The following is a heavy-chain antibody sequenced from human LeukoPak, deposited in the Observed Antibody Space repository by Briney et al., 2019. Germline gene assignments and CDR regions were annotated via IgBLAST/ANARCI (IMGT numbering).Heavy chain of an antibody. CDR3: ARRTDREHCSGGSCGTFGY. CDR1: GFTFDDYG. V-gene: IGHV3-20*04. J-gene: IGHJ4*02. CDR2: INWNGGST. Sequence: GGPLRLSCAASGFTFDDYGMSWVRQAPGKGLEWVSGINWNGGSTGYADSVKGRFTISRDNAKNSLYLQMNSLKAEDTAMYYCARRTDREHCSGGSCGTFGYWGQGTLVTVPS. D-gene: IGHD2-15*01.